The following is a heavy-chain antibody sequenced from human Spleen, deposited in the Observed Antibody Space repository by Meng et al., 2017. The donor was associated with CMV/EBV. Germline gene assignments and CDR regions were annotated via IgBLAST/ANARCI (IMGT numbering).Heavy chain of an antibody. CDR2: IYSGGST. D-gene: IGHD6-19*01. Sequence: GESLKISCAASGFTVSSNYMSWVRQAPGKGLEWVSVIYSGGSTYYADSVKGRFTTSRDNSKNTLYLQMNSLRAEDTAVYYCARANTPGIAVAGDYWGQGTLVTVSS. CDR3: ARANTPGIAVAGDY. V-gene: IGHV3-53*01. CDR1: GFTVSSNY. J-gene: IGHJ4*02.